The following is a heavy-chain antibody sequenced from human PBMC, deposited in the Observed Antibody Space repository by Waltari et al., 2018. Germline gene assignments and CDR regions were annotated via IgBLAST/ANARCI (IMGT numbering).Heavy chain of an antibody. Sequence: QVQLQESGPGLVKPSETLSLTCTISDDSFNDYYWCWIRQPPGKGLEWLGYSGSTDSSPSFKSRVTMSIDTSKNQFSLNLSSVSAADTAVYYCARDAATGYFDSWGQGTLVTVSS. D-gene: IGHD1-1*01. V-gene: IGHV4-59*01. CDR2: SGST. CDR3: ARDAATGYFDS. J-gene: IGHJ4*02. CDR1: DDSFNDYY.